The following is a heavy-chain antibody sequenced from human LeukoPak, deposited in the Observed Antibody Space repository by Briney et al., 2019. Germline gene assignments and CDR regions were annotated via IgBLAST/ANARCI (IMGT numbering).Heavy chain of an antibody. CDR3: ARGRSSWYY. V-gene: IGHV4-59*01. Sequence: PSETLSLTCTVSGGSISSYHWSWIRQPPGKGLEWIGSIYYSGNINYNPFLKSRVTISVDTSKNQFSLKLSSVTAADTAVYYCARGRSSWYYWGQGTLVTVSS. CDR2: IYYSGNI. D-gene: IGHD6-13*01. J-gene: IGHJ4*02. CDR1: GGSISSYH.